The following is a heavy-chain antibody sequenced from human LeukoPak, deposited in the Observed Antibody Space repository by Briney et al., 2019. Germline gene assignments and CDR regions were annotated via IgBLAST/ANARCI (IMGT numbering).Heavy chain of an antibody. D-gene: IGHD5-12*01. Sequence: SQTLSPTCTVSGGSISSGSYYWSWIRQPAGKGLEWIGRIYTSGSTNYNPSLKSRVTISVDTSKNQFSLKLSSVTAADTAVYYCARDLAFDPWGQGTLVTVSS. CDR3: ARDLAFDP. V-gene: IGHV4-61*02. CDR1: GGSISSGSYY. CDR2: IYTSGST. J-gene: IGHJ5*02.